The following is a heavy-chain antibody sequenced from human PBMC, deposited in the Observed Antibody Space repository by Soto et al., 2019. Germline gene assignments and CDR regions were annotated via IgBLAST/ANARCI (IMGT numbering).Heavy chain of an antibody. Sequence: QVQLQESGPGLVKPSETLSLTCTVSGVSFKSGSYSWSWIRQPPGKGLEWIGYVYHTGRTSYNPSLKSRVSISMDTSKNQFSLNLDSVTAADTAVYFCATDFAYFDSWGQGTLVTVSS. D-gene: IGHD3-3*01. V-gene: IGHV4-61*01. J-gene: IGHJ4*02. CDR3: ATDFAYFDS. CDR1: GVSFKSGSYS. CDR2: VYHTGRT.